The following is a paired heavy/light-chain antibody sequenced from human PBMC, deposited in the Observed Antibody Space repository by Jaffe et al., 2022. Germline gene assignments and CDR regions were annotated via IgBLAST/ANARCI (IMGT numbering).Heavy chain of an antibody. D-gene: IGHD6-6*01. CDR1: GGSISSYY. Sequence: QVQLQESGPGLVKPSETLSLTCTVSGGSISSYYWSWIRQPPGKGLEWIGYIYYSGSTNYNPSLKSRVTISVDTSKNQFSLKLSSVTAADTAVYYCARGRLEYSSSLRGYYFDYWGQGTLVTVSS. J-gene: IGHJ4*02. CDR3: ARGRLEYSSSLRGYYFDY. V-gene: IGHV4-59*01. CDR2: IYYSGST.
Light chain of an antibody. J-gene: IGLJ2*01. CDR3: CSYAGSSTFEVV. CDR2: EVS. V-gene: IGLV2-23*02. Sequence: QSALTQPASVSGSPGQSITISCTGTSSDVGSYNLVSWYQQHPGKAPKLMIYEVSKRPSGVSNRFSGSKSGNTASLTISGLQAEDEADYYCCSYAGSSTFEVVFGGGTKLTVL. CDR1: SSDVGSYNL.